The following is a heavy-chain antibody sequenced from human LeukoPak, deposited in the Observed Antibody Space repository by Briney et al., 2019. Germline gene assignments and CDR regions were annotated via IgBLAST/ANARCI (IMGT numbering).Heavy chain of an antibody. Sequence: GGSLRLSCAASGFTFDDYTMHWVRQAPGKGLEWVSLIAWNGGSTYYADFAKGRFTISRDNSKNSLYLQMNSLRTEDTALYYCAKGAFSGSTKGSFDYWGQGTLVTVSS. CDR3: AKGAFSGSTKGSFDY. D-gene: IGHD1-26*01. CDR2: IAWNGGST. J-gene: IGHJ4*02. CDR1: GFTFDDYT. V-gene: IGHV3-43*01.